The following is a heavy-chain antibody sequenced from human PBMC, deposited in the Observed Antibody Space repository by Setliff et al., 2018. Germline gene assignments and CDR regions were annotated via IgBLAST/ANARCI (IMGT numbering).Heavy chain of an antibody. CDR1: GGTFSSYA. CDR2: IIPIFGTA. Sequence: ASVKVSCKASGGTFSSYAISWVRQAPGQGLEWMGGIIPIFGTANYAQKFQGRLTIITDESTNTAFMQLSSLRSDDTAVYYCVRALLWSGEGRFDPWGQGTLVTVSS. D-gene: IGHD2-8*02. CDR3: VRALLWSGEGRFDP. V-gene: IGHV1-69*05. J-gene: IGHJ5*02.